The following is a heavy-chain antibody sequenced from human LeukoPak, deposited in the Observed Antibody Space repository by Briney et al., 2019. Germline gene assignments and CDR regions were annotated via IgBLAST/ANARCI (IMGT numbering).Heavy chain of an antibody. D-gene: IGHD3-10*01. Sequence: PGRSLRLSCAASGFTFSSYSMNWVRQAPGKGLEWVSSISSSSSYIYYADSVKGRFTISRDNAKNSLYLQMNSLRAEDTALYYCARVPTPYYYGSGSYYWDYWGQGTLVTVSS. CDR1: GFTFSSYS. CDR3: ARVPTPYYYGSGSYYWDY. J-gene: IGHJ4*02. V-gene: IGHV3-21*04. CDR2: ISSSSSYI.